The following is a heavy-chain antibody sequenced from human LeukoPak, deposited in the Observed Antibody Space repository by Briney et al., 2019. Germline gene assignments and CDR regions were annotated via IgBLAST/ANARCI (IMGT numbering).Heavy chain of an antibody. CDR1: GGSFSGYY. CDR2: INHSGST. CDR3: ARVGMDY. J-gene: IGHJ4*02. Sequence: PSETLSLTCAVYGGSFSGYYWSWIRQPPGKGLEWIGEINHSGSTNYNPSLRSRVTISVDTSKNQFSLKLSSVTAADTAVYYCARVGMDYWGQGTLVTVSS. V-gene: IGHV4-34*01. D-gene: IGHD1-14*01.